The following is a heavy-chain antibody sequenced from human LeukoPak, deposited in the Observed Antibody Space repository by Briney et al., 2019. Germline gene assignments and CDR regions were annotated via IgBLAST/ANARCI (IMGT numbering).Heavy chain of an antibody. CDR3: ARDMYGSGTTDIDY. CDR1: GFTFSNYG. V-gene: IGHV3-33*01. J-gene: IGHJ4*02. CDR2: IWYDGSDK. D-gene: IGHD3-10*01. Sequence: PGGSLRLSCAASGFTFSNYGMHWVRQAPGKGLEWVAVIWYDGSDKYYADPVKGRFTIYRDNSKNTLYLQMNSLRAEDTAVYYCARDMYGSGTTDIDYWGQGTLVTVSS.